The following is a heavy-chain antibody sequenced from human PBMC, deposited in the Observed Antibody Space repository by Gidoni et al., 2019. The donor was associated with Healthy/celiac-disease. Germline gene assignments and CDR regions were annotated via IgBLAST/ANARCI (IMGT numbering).Heavy chain of an antibody. CDR3: ARVSSGSRSSYYFDY. J-gene: IGHJ4*02. CDR1: GGSISRSNW. V-gene: IGHV4-4*02. Sequence: QVPLQESGPGLVKPSGTLSLTCAVSGGSISRSNWWSWVRQPPGKGLEWIGEIYHSGSTNYNPSLKSRVTISVDKSKNQFSLKLSSVTAADTAVYYCARVSSGSRSSYYFDYWGQGTLVTVSS. D-gene: IGHD1-26*01. CDR2: IYHSGST.